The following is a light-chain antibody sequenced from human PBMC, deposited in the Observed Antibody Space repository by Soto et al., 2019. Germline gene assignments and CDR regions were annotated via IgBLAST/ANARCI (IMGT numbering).Light chain of an antibody. CDR2: AAS. V-gene: IGKV1-39*01. J-gene: IGKJ4*01. CDR1: QSISSY. CDR3: QQSYSTPLT. Sequence: DIQMTQSPSSLPTSVGDRVTITCRASQSISSYLNWYQQKPGKAPKLLIYAASSLQSGVPSRFSGSGSGTDFTLTIISLQPEDFATYYCQQSYSTPLTFGGGTKVDIK.